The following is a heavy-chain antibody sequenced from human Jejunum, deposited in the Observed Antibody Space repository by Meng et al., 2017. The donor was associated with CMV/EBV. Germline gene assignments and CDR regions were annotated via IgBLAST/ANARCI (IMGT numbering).Heavy chain of an antibody. D-gene: IGHD1-26*01. CDR2: MYIGSST. Sequence: SGFTVSGDYISWVRQAPGKGLEWVSSMYIGSSTDYADSVKGRFTISRDSSKNTLYLQMNNVRAEDTALYYCARFSIVGATNAFDIWGQGTMVTVSS. CDR3: ARFSIVGATNAFDI. V-gene: IGHV3-53*01. J-gene: IGHJ3*02. CDR1: GFTVSGDY.